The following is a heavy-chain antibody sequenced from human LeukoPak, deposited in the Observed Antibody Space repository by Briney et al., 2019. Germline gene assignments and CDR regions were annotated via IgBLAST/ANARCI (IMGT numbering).Heavy chain of an antibody. D-gene: IGHD3-22*01. CDR2: IYSGGTT. Sequence: GGSLRLSCAASGFTVSSSYMSWVRQAPGKGLEWVSVIYSGGTTYYADSVKGRFTISRENSKNTLYLQMNSLRAEDTAVYYCARGSRYYDSSGYAHYYFEYWGQGTLVTVSS. CDR3: ARGSRYYDSSGYAHYYFEY. J-gene: IGHJ4*02. V-gene: IGHV3-53*01. CDR1: GFTVSSSY.